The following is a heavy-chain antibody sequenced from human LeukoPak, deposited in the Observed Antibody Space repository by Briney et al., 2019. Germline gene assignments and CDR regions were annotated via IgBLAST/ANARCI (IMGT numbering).Heavy chain of an antibody. CDR1: GFPFSNYG. J-gene: IGHJ4*02. Sequence: PGGSLRLSCAASGFPFSNYGMHWVRQALGKGLEWVAAIWYDGTNGHYADSVKGRFTISRDNSKNTLNLQLNSLTVEDTAVYYCAREDGYGSGWYPFDYWGQGTLVTVSS. V-gene: IGHV3-33*01. D-gene: IGHD6-19*01. CDR3: AREDGYGSGWYPFDY. CDR2: IWYDGTNG.